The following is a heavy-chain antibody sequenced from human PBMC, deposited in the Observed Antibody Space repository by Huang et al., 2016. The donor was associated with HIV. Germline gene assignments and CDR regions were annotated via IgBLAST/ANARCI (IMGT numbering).Heavy chain of an antibody. Sequence: EVQLVQSEAEVKKPGESLKISCRGSGYSFTNYWIGWVRPRPGAGLEWMGVIYPADSDTRYSPSCQGQVAFSADKSTRTAYLQWSSLQDSDTAIYYCARSEVLVTAVPFDHWGQGTLVTVSS. CDR1: GYSFTNYW. CDR3: ARSEVLVTAVPFDH. J-gene: IGHJ4*02. CDR2: IYPADSDT. D-gene: IGHD2-21*02. V-gene: IGHV5-51*03.